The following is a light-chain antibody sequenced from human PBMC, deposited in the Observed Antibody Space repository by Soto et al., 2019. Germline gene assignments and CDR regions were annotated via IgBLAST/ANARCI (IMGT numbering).Light chain of an antibody. Sequence: EIVMTQSPATLSVSPGERATLSCRPSQSVSSNLAWYQQKPGQAPRLLISGASTRATGIPARFSGSGSGTEFTLTISSLQSEDFAIYYCQQYNDWPPWTFGQGTKVEIK. J-gene: IGKJ1*01. V-gene: IGKV3-15*01. CDR3: QQYNDWPPWT. CDR1: QSVSSN. CDR2: GAS.